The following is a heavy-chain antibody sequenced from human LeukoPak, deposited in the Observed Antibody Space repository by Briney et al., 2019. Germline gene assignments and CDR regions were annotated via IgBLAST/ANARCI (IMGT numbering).Heavy chain of an antibody. V-gene: IGHV4-39*07. Sequence: PSETLSLTCTVSGGSISSSSYYWGWIREPPGKRLEWIGSIYYSGSTYYNPSLKSRVTISVDTSKNQFSLKLSSVTAADTAVYYCAGGSSGYYEFSAYWGQGTLVTVSS. CDR3: AGGSSGYYEFSAY. J-gene: IGHJ4*02. D-gene: IGHD3-22*01. CDR1: GGSISSSSYY. CDR2: IYYSGST.